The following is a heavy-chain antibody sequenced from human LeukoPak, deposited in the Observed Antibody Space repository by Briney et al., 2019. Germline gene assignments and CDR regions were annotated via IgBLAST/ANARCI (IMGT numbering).Heavy chain of an antibody. Sequence: SVKVSCKASGFTFSRSAMQWVRQARGQRLEWIGWIVVGSGNTNYAQKFQERVTITRDMSTSTAYMELSSLRSEDTAVYYCAADRQCSSSKCYPYNFDYWGQGTLVSVSS. J-gene: IGHJ4*02. V-gene: IGHV1-58*02. CDR2: IVVGSGNT. D-gene: IGHD2-2*01. CDR3: AADRQCSSSKCYPYNFDY. CDR1: GFTFSRSA.